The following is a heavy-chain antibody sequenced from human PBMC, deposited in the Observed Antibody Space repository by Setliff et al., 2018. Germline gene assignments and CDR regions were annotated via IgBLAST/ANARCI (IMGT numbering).Heavy chain of an antibody. CDR2: INHRGFT. CDR3: ARGRIAERPEAIDY. V-gene: IGHV4-34*01. D-gene: IGHD6-6*01. Sequence: SETLSLTCAVYGESFDNHYWTWIRQPPGERLEWIGEINHRGFTDYKPSLKSRLTMSVDTSRNQFSLNLGSVTAADTGVYYCARGRIAERPEAIDYWGQGTPGTVPQ. J-gene: IGHJ4*02. CDR1: GESFDNHY.